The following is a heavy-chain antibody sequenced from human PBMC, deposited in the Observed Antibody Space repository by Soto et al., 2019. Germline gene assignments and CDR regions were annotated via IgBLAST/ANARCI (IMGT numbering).Heavy chain of an antibody. CDR2: ISAYNGNT. CDR3: ARSVRSGSFPYYYYAMDV. Sequence: ASVKVSCKASGYTFTSYGISWVRQAPGQGLEWMGWISAYNGNTNYAQKLQGRVTMTTDTSTSTAYMELRSLRAEDMAVYYCARSVRSGSFPYYYYAMDVWGQGTTVTVSS. CDR1: GYTFTSYG. D-gene: IGHD3-10*01. V-gene: IGHV1-18*03. J-gene: IGHJ6*02.